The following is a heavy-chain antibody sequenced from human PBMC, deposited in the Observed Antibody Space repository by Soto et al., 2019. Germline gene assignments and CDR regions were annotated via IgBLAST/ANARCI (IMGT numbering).Heavy chain of an antibody. V-gene: IGHV1-2*04. CDR3: AGSIAARHRLYYYYYMDV. CDR1: GYTFTGYY. J-gene: IGHJ6*03. CDR2: INPNSGGT. D-gene: IGHD6-6*01. Sequence: ASVKVSCKASGYTFTGYYMHWVRQAPGQGLEWMGWINPNSGGTNYAQKFQGWVTMTRDTSISTAYMELSRLRSDDTAVYYCAGSIAARHRLYYYYYMDVWGKGTTVTVSS.